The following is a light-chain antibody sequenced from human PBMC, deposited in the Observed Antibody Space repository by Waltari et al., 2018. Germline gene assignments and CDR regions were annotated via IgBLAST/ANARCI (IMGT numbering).Light chain of an antibody. CDR2: GAS. CDR1: QSVSSN. Sequence: EIVMTQSPATLSVSPGERATLSRRASQSVSSNLAWNQQKPGQAPRPLIYGASTRATGIPARFSGSGSGTEFTLTISSMQSEDFAVYYCQQYNNWPPYTFGQGTKLEIK. V-gene: IGKV3-15*01. J-gene: IGKJ2*01. CDR3: QQYNNWPPYT.